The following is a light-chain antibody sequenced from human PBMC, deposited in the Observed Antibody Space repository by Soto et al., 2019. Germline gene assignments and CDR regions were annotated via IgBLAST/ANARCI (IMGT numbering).Light chain of an antibody. J-gene: IGLJ3*02. V-gene: IGLV1-40*01. CDR2: GNN. CDR3: QSFDTNLGGSV. CDR1: SSNIGAGYD. Sequence: QSVLTQPPSVSGAPGQSVTISCSGTSSNIGAGYDVHWYHQLPGTDPKLLIFGNNNRPSGVPARFSASRSGTSASLAITGLQAEDDADYYCQSFDTNLGGSVFGGGTKLTVL.